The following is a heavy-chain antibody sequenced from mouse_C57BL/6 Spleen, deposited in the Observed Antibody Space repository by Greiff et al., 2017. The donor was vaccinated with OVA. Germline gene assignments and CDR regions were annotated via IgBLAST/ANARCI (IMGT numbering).Heavy chain of an antibody. CDR1: GYSITSGYY. J-gene: IGHJ3*01. CDR3: ARDWERFAY. D-gene: IGHD4-1*01. CDR2: ISYDGSN. V-gene: IGHV3-6*01. Sequence: EVKLVESGPGLVKPSQSLSLTCSVTGYSITSGYYWNWIRQFPGNKLEWMGYISYDGSNNYNPSLKNRISITRDTSKNQFFLKLNSVTTEDTATYYCARDWERFAYWGQGTLVTVSA.